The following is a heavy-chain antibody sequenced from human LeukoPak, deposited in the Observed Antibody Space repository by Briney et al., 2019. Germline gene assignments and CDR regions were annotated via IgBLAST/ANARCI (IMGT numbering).Heavy chain of an antibody. CDR3: ARDELRYFDWFPSLDY. V-gene: IGHV1-18*01. Sequence: ASVKVSCKASGYTFTCYGISWVRQAPGQGLEWMGWISAYNGNTNYAQKLQGRVTMTTDTSTSTAYMELRSLRSDDTAVYYCARDELRYFDWFPSLDYWGQGTLVTVSS. CDR2: ISAYNGNT. CDR1: GYTFTCYG. D-gene: IGHD3-9*01. J-gene: IGHJ4*02.